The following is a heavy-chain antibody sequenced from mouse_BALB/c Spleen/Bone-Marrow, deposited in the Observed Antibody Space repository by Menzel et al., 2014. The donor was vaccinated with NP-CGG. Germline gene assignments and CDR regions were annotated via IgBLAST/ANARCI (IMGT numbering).Heavy chain of an antibody. V-gene: IGHV3-2*02. D-gene: IGHD1-1*01. CDR1: GYSITSDYA. CDR2: ISYSGDT. Sequence: VQLQQSGPGLVKPSQSLSLTCTVTGYSITSDYAWNWIRQFPGNKLEWMGYISYSGDTSSNPSLKSRISITRDTSKNQFFLQLNSVTTADTATYYCARRGYYGSSLDYWGQGTTLTVSS. CDR3: ARRGYYGSSLDY. J-gene: IGHJ2*01.